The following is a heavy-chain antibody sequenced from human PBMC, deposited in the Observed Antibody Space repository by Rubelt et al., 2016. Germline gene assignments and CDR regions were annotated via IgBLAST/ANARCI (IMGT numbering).Heavy chain of an antibody. Sequence: SSYGMHWVSPDPGKELEWVAVIWYDGSNKYYADSVKDRFTISSDNSKKKLYLQMNSLRAEDTAVYYCARDLAYSGASWGHGTQVIVSS. J-gene: IGHJ5*01. CDR3: ARDLAYSGAS. D-gene: IGHD5-12*01. CDR1: SSYG. V-gene: IGHV3-33*01. CDR2: IWYDGSNK.